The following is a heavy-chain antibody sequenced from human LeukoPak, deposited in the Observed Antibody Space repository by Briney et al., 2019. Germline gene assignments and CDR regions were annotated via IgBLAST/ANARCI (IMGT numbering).Heavy chain of an antibody. CDR2: INPNSGGT. V-gene: IGHV1-2*02. Sequence: GASVKVSCKASGYTFTGYYMHWVRQAPGQGLEWMGWINPNSGGTNYAQKFQGRVTMTRDTSISTAYMELRSLRSDAPAVYYFARVGVVAPPPRWSDPWGQGTLVTVS. J-gene: IGHJ5*02. CDR3: ARVGVVAPPPRWSDP. CDR1: GYTFTGYY. D-gene: IGHD2-15*01.